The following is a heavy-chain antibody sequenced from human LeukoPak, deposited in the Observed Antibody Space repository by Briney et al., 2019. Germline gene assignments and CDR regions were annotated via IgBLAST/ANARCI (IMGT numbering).Heavy chain of an antibody. CDR1: GLAFSNQA. CDR3: AKDARRTSGWYFFDY. Sequence: GGSLRLSCAASGLAFSNQAMGWVRQASGKGLEWVSVISDSGDITYYADSVKGRFTISRDNSKNTLFLQMNSLRAEDTAVYYCAKDARRTSGWYFFDYWGQGTLVTVSS. V-gene: IGHV3-23*01. D-gene: IGHD6-19*01. J-gene: IGHJ4*02. CDR2: ISDSGDIT.